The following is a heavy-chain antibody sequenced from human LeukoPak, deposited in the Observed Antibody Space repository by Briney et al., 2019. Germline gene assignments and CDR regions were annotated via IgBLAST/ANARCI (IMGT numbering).Heavy chain of an antibody. V-gene: IGHV3-48*01. J-gene: IGHJ6*03. Sequence: GGSLRLSCEASGFIFSGYSMNWVRRAPGKGLEWVAYISSGGSTIYYADSVKGRVTISRDNGKNSLYVQMTTLRAEDTAVYYCARVIELGGDYNYYFYMDVWGKGTTVTVSS. D-gene: IGHD2-15*01. CDR2: ISSGGSTI. CDR3: ARVIELGGDYNYYFYMDV. CDR1: GFIFSGYS.